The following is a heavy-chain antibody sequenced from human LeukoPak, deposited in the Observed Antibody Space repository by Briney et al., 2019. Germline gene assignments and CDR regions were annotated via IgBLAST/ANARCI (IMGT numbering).Heavy chain of an antibody. D-gene: IGHD3-22*01. CDR3: AKTYYYDSSGYSPHFDY. V-gene: IGHV3-53*01. J-gene: IGHJ4*02. CDR1: GFTVSSNY. Sequence: GGSLRLSCAASGFTVSSNYMSWVRQAPGKGLEWVSVIFSGGSTYYADSVKGRFTISRDNPKNTLYLQMNSLRAEDTAVYYCAKTYYYDSSGYSPHFDYWGQGTLVTVSS. CDR2: IFSGGST.